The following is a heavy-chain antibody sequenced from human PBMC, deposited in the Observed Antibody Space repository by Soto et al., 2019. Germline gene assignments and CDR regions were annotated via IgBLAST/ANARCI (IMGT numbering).Heavy chain of an antibody. V-gene: IGHV4-39*01. J-gene: IGHJ3*02. Sequence: SETLSLTCTVSGGSISSSSYYWGWIRQPPGKGLEWIGSIYYSGSTYYNPSLKSRVTISVDTSKNQFSLKLSSVTAADTAVYYCARLPTEHDFWSGADAFDIWGQGTMVTVSS. CDR1: GGSISSSSYY. CDR3: ARLPTEHDFWSGADAFDI. D-gene: IGHD3-3*01. CDR2: IYYSGST.